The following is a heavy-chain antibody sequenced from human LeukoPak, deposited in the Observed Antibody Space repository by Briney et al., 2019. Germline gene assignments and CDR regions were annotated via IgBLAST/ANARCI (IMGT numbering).Heavy chain of an antibody. CDR3: AKVSSLGLRYFGPPDY. J-gene: IGHJ4*02. CDR2: ISGSGGST. Sequence: AGGTLRLSCAASGFAFSSYGMSWVRQAPGKGLEWVSAISGSGGSTYYADSVKGRFTISRDNSKNTLYLQMNSLRAEDTAVYYCAKVSSLGLRYFGPPDYWGQGTLVTVSS. V-gene: IGHV3-23*01. D-gene: IGHD3-9*01. CDR1: GFAFSSYG.